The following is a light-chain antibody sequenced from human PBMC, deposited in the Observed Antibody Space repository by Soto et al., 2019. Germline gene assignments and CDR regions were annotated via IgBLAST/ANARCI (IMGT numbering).Light chain of an antibody. J-gene: IGLJ2*01. CDR3: SSYTTSSALV. CDR2: EVI. Sequence: QSALTQSASVSGSPGQSITIPCTGTSSDVGGYDYVSWYQQHPGKVPKLIIYEVIKRPSGVSHRFSGSKSGNTASLTISGLQTEDEADYYCSSYTTSSALVFGGGTKRTVL. V-gene: IGLV2-14*01. CDR1: SSDVGGYDY.